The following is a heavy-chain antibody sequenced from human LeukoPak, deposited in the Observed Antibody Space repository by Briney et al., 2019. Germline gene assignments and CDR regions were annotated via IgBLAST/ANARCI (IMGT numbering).Heavy chain of an antibody. CDR3: AKDQLPYYYDSSGYLAFDI. Sequence: GGSLRLSCAASGFTFSSYAMSWVRQAPGKGLEWVSAISGSGGSTYYADSVKGRFTISRDKSKNTLYLQMNSLRAEDTAVYYCAKDQLPYYYDSSGYLAFDIWGQGTMVTVSS. V-gene: IGHV3-23*01. J-gene: IGHJ3*02. CDR1: GFTFSSYA. CDR2: ISGSGGST. D-gene: IGHD3-22*01.